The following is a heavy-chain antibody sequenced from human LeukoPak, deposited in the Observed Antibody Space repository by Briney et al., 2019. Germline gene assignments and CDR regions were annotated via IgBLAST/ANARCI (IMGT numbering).Heavy chain of an antibody. CDR2: ISYDGSNK. J-gene: IGHJ4*02. D-gene: IGHD1-7*01. Sequence: GGSLRLSCAASGFTFSSYAMHWVRQAPGKGLEWVAVISYDGSNKYYADSVKGRFTISRDNSKNTLYLQMNSLRAEDTAVYYCARAPTTYNWNYVLDYWGQGTLVTVSS. CDR3: ARAPTTYNWNYVLDY. V-gene: IGHV3-30-3*01. CDR1: GFTFSSYA.